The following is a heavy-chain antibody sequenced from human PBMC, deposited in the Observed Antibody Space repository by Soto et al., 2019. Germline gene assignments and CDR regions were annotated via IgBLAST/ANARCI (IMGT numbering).Heavy chain of an antibody. Sequence: EVQLVESGGGLVKPGGSHRLSCAASGLSFSNAWMSWVRQAPGKGLEWVGRIKSKTDGGTIDYAAPVKGRFTISRDDSQSTLYLQITSLQTEDTSVYYCTQSMRSSSSAFDNWGQGTLVTVSS. J-gene: IGHJ4*02. V-gene: IGHV3-15*01. CDR1: GLSFSNAW. CDR3: TQSMRSSSSAFDN. D-gene: IGHD6-6*01. CDR2: IKSKTDGGTI.